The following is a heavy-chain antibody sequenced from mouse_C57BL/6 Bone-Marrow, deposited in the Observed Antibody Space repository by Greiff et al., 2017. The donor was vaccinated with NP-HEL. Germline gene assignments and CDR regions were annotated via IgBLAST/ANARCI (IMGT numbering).Heavy chain of an antibody. CDR2: IWSDGST. J-gene: IGHJ1*03. CDR3: ARDGPYDGYSYWYFDV. V-gene: IGHV2-6*03. CDR1: GFSLTSYG. Sequence: VQLVESGPGLVAPSQSLSITCTVSGFSLTSYGVHWVRQPPGKGLEWLVVIWSDGSTTYNSALKSRLSISKDNSKSQVFLKMNSLQTDDTAMYYCARDGPYDGYSYWYFDVWGTGTTVTVSS. D-gene: IGHD2-3*01.